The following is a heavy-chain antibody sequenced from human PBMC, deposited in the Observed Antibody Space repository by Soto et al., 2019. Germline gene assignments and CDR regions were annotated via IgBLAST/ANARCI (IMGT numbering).Heavy chain of an antibody. Sequence: PWESLKISCKGSVYSFTSYWIGWVRQMPGKGLEWMGIIYPGDSDTRYSPSFQGQVTISADKSISTAYLQWSSLKASDTAMYYCATPFYYGDYVGAFDIWGQGTMVTVSS. V-gene: IGHV5-51*01. D-gene: IGHD4-17*01. CDR1: VYSFTSYW. CDR2: IYPGDSDT. J-gene: IGHJ3*02. CDR3: ATPFYYGDYVGAFDI.